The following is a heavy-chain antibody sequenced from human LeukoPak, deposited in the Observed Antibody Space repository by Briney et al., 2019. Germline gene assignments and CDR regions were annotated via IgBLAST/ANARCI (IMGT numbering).Heavy chain of an antibody. V-gene: IGHV4-59*01. D-gene: IGHD4-23*01. CDR1: GGSISTYY. CDR3: SRDTGTVVDY. Sequence: SETLSLTCTVSGGSISTYYWSWIRQPPGKGLEWIGYIYYSGSTNYNPSLKSRVTTSVDTSKNQFSLKLSSVTAADTAVYYCSRDTGTVVDYWGQGTLVTVSS. CDR2: IYYSGST. J-gene: IGHJ4*02.